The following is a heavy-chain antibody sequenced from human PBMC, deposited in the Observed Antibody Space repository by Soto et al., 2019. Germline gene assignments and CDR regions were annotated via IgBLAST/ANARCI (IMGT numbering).Heavy chain of an antibody. Sequence: AETLSLTCAVPGPSISTYDSSWIRQPPGKGLEWLGYIYYSGSTNYNPAIKSRVTISVDTSKNQFSPKLSSVTAADTAVYYCARGVLFQPRSFDIWGQGTMVTV. V-gene: IGHV4-59*08. CDR1: GPSISTYD. D-gene: IGHD3-10*01. CDR3: ARGVLFQPRSFDI. J-gene: IGHJ3*02. CDR2: IYYSGST.